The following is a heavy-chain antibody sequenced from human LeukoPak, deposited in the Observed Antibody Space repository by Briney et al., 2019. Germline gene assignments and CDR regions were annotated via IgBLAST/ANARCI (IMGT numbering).Heavy chain of an antibody. J-gene: IGHJ3*02. CDR3: TTNSGSYLYDDFDI. Sequence: GGSLRLSCAASGFTCSNAWMSWVRQAPGKGLEWVGRIKSKTDGGTTDYAAPVKGRVTISRDDSKNTLYVQMNSLKTEDTAVYYCTTNSGSYLYDDFDIWGQGTMVTVSS. CDR1: GFTCSNAW. V-gene: IGHV3-15*01. CDR2: IKSKTDGGTT. D-gene: IGHD1-26*01.